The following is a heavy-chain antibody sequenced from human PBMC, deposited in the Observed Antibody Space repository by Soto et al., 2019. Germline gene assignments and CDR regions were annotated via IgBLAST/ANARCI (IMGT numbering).Heavy chain of an antibody. CDR2: ISYDGRNK. J-gene: IGHJ6*02. CDR1: GFTFSSYG. Sequence: GGSLRLSRAAFGFTFSSYGMHWVRQAPGKGLEWVALISYDGRNKFYADSVRGRFAISRDNAKSRLYLQMDSLRADDTSFYFCARGKFSDIVATNRYYYGMVVWGQGTTVTVSS. D-gene: IGHD5-12*01. V-gene: IGHV3-30*03. CDR3: ARGKFSDIVATNRYYYGMVV.